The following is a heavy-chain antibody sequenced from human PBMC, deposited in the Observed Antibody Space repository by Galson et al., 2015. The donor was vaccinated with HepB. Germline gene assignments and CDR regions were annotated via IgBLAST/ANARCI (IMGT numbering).Heavy chain of an antibody. CDR3: VRLGNPLWFGEF. D-gene: IGHD3-10*01. CDR1: GYYFINYW. Sequence: QSGAEVKKPGESLWISCEISGYYFINYWISWVRQKPGKGLEWKGRIDPSDSYTDYSPSFQGRVTISVDKSISTAYLQWRSLKASDTAMYYCVRLGNPLWFGEFWGQGSLVTVSS. CDR2: IDPSDSYT. J-gene: IGHJ4*02. V-gene: IGHV5-10-1*01.